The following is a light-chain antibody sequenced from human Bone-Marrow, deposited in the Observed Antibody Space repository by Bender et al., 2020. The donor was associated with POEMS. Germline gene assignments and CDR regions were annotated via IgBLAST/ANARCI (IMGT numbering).Light chain of an antibody. CDR2: DDS. CDR1: NIGSKS. V-gene: IGLV3-21*02. CDR3: QSTDTNAWV. J-gene: IGLJ3*02. Sequence: SFVLTQPPSVSVAPGQTDRITCGGNNIGSKSVHWYQQKSGQAPVVVVYDDSDRPSGIPERFSGSSSGTTVTLTITRVQAEDEADYYCQSTDTNAWVFGRGTKLTVL.